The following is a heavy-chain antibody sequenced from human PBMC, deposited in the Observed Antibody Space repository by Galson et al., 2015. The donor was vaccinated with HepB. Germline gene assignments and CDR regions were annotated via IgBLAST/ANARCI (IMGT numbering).Heavy chain of an antibody. V-gene: IGHV4-34*01. D-gene: IGHD3-22*01. CDR2: INHSGST. CDR1: GGSFSGYY. CDR3: AREGDYYDSSGYKGEFDY. J-gene: IGHJ4*02. Sequence: SETLSLTCAVYGGSFSGYYWSWIRQPPGKGLEWIGEINHSGSTNYNPSLKSRVTISVDTSKNQFSLKLSSVTAADTAVYYCAREGDYYDSSGYKGEFDYWGQGTLVTVSS.